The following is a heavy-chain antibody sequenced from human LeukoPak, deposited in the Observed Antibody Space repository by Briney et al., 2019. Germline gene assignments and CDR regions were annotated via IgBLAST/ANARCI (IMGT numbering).Heavy chain of an antibody. D-gene: IGHD3-16*01. V-gene: IGHV3-48*01. CDR1: GFTFSNYS. J-gene: IGHJ6*03. CDR2: ISSNRTSK. CDR3: ARSWGAAYYYYMDV. Sequence: GGSLRPSCVVSGFTFSNYSMNWVRQAPGKGLEWVSYISSNRTSKYYADSVKGRFTISSDSAKNSLYLQMNTLRVEDTAVYYCARSWGAAYYYYMDVWGKGTTVTVSS.